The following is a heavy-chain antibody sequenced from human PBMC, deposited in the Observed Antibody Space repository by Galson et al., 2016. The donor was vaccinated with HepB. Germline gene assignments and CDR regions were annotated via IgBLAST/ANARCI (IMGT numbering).Heavy chain of an antibody. CDR2: ITASGTTT. Sequence: SLRLSCAASGFAFTFYAMNWVRQTPGKGLEWVASITASGTTTHYADSVEGRFTVSRDSSKKMLFLQMNSLRVEDTAVYYCAKGANFWSGYPVYGIELWGQGTMVIVSS. CDR1: GFAFTFYA. CDR3: AKGANFWSGYPVYGIEL. D-gene: IGHD3-3*01. V-gene: IGHV3-23*01. J-gene: IGHJ3*01.